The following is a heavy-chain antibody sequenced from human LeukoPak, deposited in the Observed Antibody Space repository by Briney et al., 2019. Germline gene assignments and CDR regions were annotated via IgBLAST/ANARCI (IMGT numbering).Heavy chain of an antibody. D-gene: IGHD4-17*01. CDR2: ISSSSSTI. CDR1: GFTFSSYS. Sequence: QAGGSLRLSCAASGFTFSSYSMNWVRQAPGKGLEWVSYISSSSSTIYYADSVKGRFTISRDSAKNSLYLQMNSLRAEDTAVYYCARDRVTTGPGGRYFDYWGQGTLVTVSS. V-gene: IGHV3-48*01. J-gene: IGHJ4*02. CDR3: ARDRVTTGPGGRYFDY.